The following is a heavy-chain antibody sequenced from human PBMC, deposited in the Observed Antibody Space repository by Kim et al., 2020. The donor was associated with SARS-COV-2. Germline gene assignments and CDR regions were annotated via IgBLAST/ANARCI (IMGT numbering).Heavy chain of an antibody. D-gene: IGHD3-9*01. CDR3: ARARVRYFDWLIHRGGFDY. CDR1: GGSFSGYY. J-gene: IGHJ4*02. Sequence: SETLSLTCAVYGGSFSGYYWSWIRQPPGKGLEWIGEINHSGSTNYNPSLKSRVTISVDTSKNQFSLKLSSVTAADTAVYYCARARVRYFDWLIHRGGFDYWGQGTLVTVSS. V-gene: IGHV4-34*01. CDR2: INHSGST.